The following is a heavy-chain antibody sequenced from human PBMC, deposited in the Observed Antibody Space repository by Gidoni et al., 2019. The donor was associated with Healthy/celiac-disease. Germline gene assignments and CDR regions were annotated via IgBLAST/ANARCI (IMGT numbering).Heavy chain of an antibody. CDR1: SFTSYW. D-gene: IGHD3-10*01. CDR2: IYPGDSDT. V-gene: IGHV5-51*01. J-gene: IGHJ4*02. CDR3: ARHRYGDYYGSGSYSRYFDY. Sequence: SFTSYWIGWVRQMPGKGLEWMGIIYPGDSDTRYSPSFQGQVTISADKSISTAYPQWSSLKASDTAMYYCARHRYGDYYGSGSYSRYFDYWGQGTLVTVSS.